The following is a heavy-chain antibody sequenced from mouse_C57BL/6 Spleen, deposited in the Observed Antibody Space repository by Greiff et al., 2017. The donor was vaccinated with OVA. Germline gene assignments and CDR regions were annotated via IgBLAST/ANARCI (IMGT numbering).Heavy chain of an antibody. D-gene: IGHD2-1*01. J-gene: IGHJ4*01. CDR3: ARPRNYYAMDY. Sequence: EVKLQESGGGLVKPGGSLKLSCAASGFTFSDYGMHWVRQAPEKGLEWVAYISSGSSTIYYADTVKGRFTISRDNAKNTLFLQMTSLRSEDTAMYYCARPRNYYAMDYWGQGTSVTVSS. CDR2: ISSGSSTI. V-gene: IGHV5-17*01. CDR1: GFTFSDYG.